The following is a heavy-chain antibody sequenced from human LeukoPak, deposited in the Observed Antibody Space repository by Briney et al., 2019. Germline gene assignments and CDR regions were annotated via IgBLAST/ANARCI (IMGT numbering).Heavy chain of an antibody. CDR3: ARRGGVSAAYRRAFDI. V-gene: IGHV3-74*03. Sequence: PGGSLRLSCEASGFTFSSHWMHWVRQAPGKGLVWVSRINSDGSNTLYADSVKGRFTISRVNTKNTLYLQMNSLRAEDTAVYYCARRGGVSAAYRRAFDIWGQGTMVTVSS. J-gene: IGHJ3*02. D-gene: IGHD3-16*01. CDR1: GFTFSSHW. CDR2: INSDGSNT.